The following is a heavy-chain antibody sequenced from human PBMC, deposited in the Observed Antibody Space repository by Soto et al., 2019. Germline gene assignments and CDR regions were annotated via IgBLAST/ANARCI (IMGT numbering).Heavy chain of an antibody. Sequence: EVQLVESGGGLVKPGGSLRLSCAASGFTFSSYSMNWVRQAPGKGLEWVSSISSSSSYIYYADSVKGRFTISRDNAKNSLYLQMNSLRAEDTAVYYCARDGVRRIVATLGFGYWGQGTLVTVSS. CDR2: ISSSSSYI. D-gene: IGHD5-12*01. V-gene: IGHV3-21*01. CDR1: GFTFSSYS. J-gene: IGHJ4*02. CDR3: ARDGVRRIVATLGFGY.